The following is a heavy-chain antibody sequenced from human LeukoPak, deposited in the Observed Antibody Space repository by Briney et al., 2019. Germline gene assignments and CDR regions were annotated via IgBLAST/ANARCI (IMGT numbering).Heavy chain of an antibody. CDR2: INAGNGNT. CDR3: ARGTILQYFDY. CDR1: GYTFTSYA. Sequence: VSVKVSCKASGYTFTSYAVHWVRQAPGQRLEWMGWINAGNGNTKYSQTFQGRVTITRDTSASTAYMELSSLRSEDTAVYYCARGTILQYFDYWGQGTLVTVSS. D-gene: IGHD3-9*01. V-gene: IGHV1-3*01. J-gene: IGHJ4*02.